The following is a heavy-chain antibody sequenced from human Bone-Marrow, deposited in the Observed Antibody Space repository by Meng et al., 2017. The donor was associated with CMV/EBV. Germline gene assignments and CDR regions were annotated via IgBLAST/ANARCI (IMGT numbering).Heavy chain of an antibody. V-gene: IGHV4-59*01. Sequence: SETLSLTCRVSGGSMSSYYWTWIRHSPGEGLEWIGWIHYSGTTSFNPSLKSRVAISIDTSKNQFFLNLKSVTAADTAVYYCTRGFPGGGHAVFSDDWGQGMLVNGSS. D-gene: IGHD3-16*01. CDR1: GGSMSSYY. CDR2: IHYSGTT. J-gene: IGHJ4*02. CDR3: TRGFPGGGHAVFSDD.